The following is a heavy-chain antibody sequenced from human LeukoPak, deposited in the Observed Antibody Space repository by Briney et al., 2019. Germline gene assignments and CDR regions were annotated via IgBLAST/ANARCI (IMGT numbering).Heavy chain of an antibody. D-gene: IGHD7-27*01. V-gene: IGHV4-59*01. Sequence: GSLRLSCAASGFTLSSYAMNWVRQAPGKGLEWIGYIYHTGSTSYSPSLKSRVTISADTSQNQFSLKLSSVTAADTAVYYCASRKLGNDYWGQGTLVTVSS. CDR1: GFTLSSYA. J-gene: IGHJ4*02. CDR2: IYHTGST. CDR3: ASRKLGNDY.